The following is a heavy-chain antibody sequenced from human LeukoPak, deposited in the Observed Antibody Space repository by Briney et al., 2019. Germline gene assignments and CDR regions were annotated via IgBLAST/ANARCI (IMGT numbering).Heavy chain of an antibody. V-gene: IGHV3-23*01. CDR3: ANGGIFGVVKNY. CDR2: ISGSGGST. CDR1: GFTFSSYA. Sequence: QPGGSLRLSCAASGFTFSSYAMSWVRQAPGKGLEWVSAISGSGGSTYYADSVKGWFTISRDNSKNTLYLQMNSLRAEDTAVYYCANGGIFGVVKNYWGQGTLVTVSS. J-gene: IGHJ4*02. D-gene: IGHD3-3*01.